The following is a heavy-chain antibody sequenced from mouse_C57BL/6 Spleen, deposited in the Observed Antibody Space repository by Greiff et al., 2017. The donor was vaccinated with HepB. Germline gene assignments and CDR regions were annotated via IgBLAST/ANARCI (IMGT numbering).Heavy chain of an antibody. CDR3: ATSFHSNPYYFDY. V-gene: IGHV1-69*01. J-gene: IGHJ2*01. CDR2: IDPSDSYT. CDR1: GYTFTSYW. D-gene: IGHD2-5*01. Sequence: QVQLQQPGAELVMPGASVKLSCKASGYTFTSYWMHWVKQRPGQGLEWIGEIDPSDSYTNYNQKFKGKSTLTVDKSSSTAYMQLSSLTSEDSAVYYCATSFHSNPYYFDYWGQGTTLTVSS.